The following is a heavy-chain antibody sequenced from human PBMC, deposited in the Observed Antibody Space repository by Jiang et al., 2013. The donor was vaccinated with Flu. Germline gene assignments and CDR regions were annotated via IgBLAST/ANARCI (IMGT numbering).Heavy chain of an antibody. Sequence: SSYYWSWIRXPPGKDWSGLGISITVGAPTTTPTLKSRVTISVDTSKNQFSLKLSSVTAADTAVYYCARSSSGSDYWGQGTLVTVSS. CDR2: SITVGAP. D-gene: IGHD3-22*01. CDR3: ARSSSGSDY. CDR1: SSYY. J-gene: IGHJ4*02. V-gene: IGHV4-59*13.